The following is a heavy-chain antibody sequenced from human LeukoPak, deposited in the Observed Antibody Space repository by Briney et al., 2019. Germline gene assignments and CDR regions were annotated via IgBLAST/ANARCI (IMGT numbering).Heavy chain of an antibody. CDR3: ASGDANTAAAFDI. CDR1: GGSISSYY. V-gene: IGHV4-4*07. Sequence: KPSETLSLTCTVSGGSISSYYWSWIRQPAGKGLEWIGRIYTSGSTKCNPSLESRVTMSVDTSKNQVFLRLSSVTAADTAVYYCASGDANTAAAFDIWGQGTMVTVSS. J-gene: IGHJ3*02. D-gene: IGHD4-17*01. CDR2: IYTSGST.